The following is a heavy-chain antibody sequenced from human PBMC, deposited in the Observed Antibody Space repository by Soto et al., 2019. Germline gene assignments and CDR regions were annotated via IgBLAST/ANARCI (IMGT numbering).Heavy chain of an antibody. CDR3: ARDQDYYGSGSYRYYYYYMDV. J-gene: IGHJ6*03. D-gene: IGHD3-10*01. Sequence: QVQLVESGGGVVQPGRSLRLSCAASGFTFSSYGMHWVRQAPGKGLEWVAVIWYDGSNKYYADSVKGRFTISRDNSNNTLYLQMNSLRAEDTAVYYCARDQDYYGSGSYRYYYYYMDVWGKGTTVTVSS. CDR2: IWYDGSNK. CDR1: GFTFSSYG. V-gene: IGHV3-33*01.